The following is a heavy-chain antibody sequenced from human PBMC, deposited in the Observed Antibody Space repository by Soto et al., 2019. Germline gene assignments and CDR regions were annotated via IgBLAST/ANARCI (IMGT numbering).Heavy chain of an antibody. CDR2: ISSSSTYT. J-gene: IGHJ4*02. CDR1: GFTFSDYY. V-gene: IGHV3-11*06. CDR3: ARAFSAAAPAY. D-gene: IGHD6-13*01. Sequence: PGGSLRLSCAASGFTFSDYYMNWIRQAPGKGLEWISYISSSSTYTNYADSVKGRFTISRDNAKSSLYLQMNSLRAEDTAVYYCARAFSAAAPAYWGQGTLVTVSS.